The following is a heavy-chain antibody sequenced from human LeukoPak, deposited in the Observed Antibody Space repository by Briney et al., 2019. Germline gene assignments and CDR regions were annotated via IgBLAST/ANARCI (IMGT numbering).Heavy chain of an antibody. CDR3: ARDIRSRYFDY. CDR2: IWYDGSDK. V-gene: IGHV3-33*01. Sequence: HSGGSLRLSCAASGFTFSSYGMHWVRQAPSKGLEWVAVIWYDGSDKYYADSVKGRFTISRDNSKNTLYLQMNSLRAEDTAVYYCARDIRSRYFDYWGQGTLVTVSS. CDR1: GFTFSSYG. J-gene: IGHJ4*02.